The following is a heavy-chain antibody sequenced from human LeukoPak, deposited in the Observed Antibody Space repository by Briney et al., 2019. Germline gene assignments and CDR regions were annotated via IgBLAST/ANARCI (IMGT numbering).Heavy chain of an antibody. CDR2: ISYDGSNK. V-gene: IGHV3-30-3*01. D-gene: IGHD3-9*01. CDR1: GFTFSSYA. CDR3: ARPSAGYNWFDP. Sequence: GGSLRLSCAASGFTFSSYAMHWVRQAPGKGLEWVAVISYDGSNKYYADSVKGRFTISRDNSKNTLYLQMNSLRAEDTAVYYCARPSAGYNWFDPWGQGTLVTVS. J-gene: IGHJ5*02.